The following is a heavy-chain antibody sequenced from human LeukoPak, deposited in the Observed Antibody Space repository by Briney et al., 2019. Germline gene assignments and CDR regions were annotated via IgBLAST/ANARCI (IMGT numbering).Heavy chain of an antibody. CDR3: ARAGPSSSWHQFDY. J-gene: IGHJ4*02. CDR1: GFTVSRNY. V-gene: IGHV3-66*01. D-gene: IGHD6-13*01. Sequence: AGGSLRLSCAASGFTVSRNYMSGVRQATGEGLEWGSDIYSGGRTYYTDSVKGRFTISRDNSKNTLYLQMNSLRAEETAVYYCARAGPSSSWHQFDYWGQGTLLTVSS. CDR2: IYSGGRT.